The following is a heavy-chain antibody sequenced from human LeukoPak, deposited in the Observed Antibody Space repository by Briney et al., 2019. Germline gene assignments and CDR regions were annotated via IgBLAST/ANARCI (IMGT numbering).Heavy chain of an antibody. CDR3: AKGFGYGDYAATNFDY. D-gene: IGHD4-17*01. V-gene: IGHV3-23*01. Sequence: GGSLRLSCAASGFTFSSYAMSWVRQAPGKGLEWVSAISGSGGSTYYADSVKGRFTISRDNSKNTLYLQMNSLRAEDTAVYYCAKGFGYGDYAATNFDYWGQGTLVTVSS. CDR2: ISGSGGST. J-gene: IGHJ4*02. CDR1: GFTFSSYA.